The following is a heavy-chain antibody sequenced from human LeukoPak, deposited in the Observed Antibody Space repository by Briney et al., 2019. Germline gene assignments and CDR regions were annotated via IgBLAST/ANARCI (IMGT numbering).Heavy chain of an antibody. CDR1: GFTFSSYS. J-gene: IGHJ4*02. V-gene: IGHV3-48*01. CDR3: AKGTLRFMVFSD. CDR2: ISSSSSTI. D-gene: IGHD3-3*01. Sequence: GGSLRLSCAASGFTFSSYSMNWVRQAPGKGLEWVSYISSSSSTIYYADSVKGRFTISRDNSKNTLYLQMNSLRAEDTALYYCAKGTLRFMVFSDWGQGTLVTVSS.